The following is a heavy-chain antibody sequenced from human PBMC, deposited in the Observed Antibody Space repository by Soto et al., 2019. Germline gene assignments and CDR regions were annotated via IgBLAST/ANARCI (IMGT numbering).Heavy chain of an antibody. V-gene: IGHV3-30-3*01. Sequence: QVQLVESGGGVVQPGRSLRLSCAASGFTFSSYSMHWVRQAPGKGLEWVAVMSSDGSNKYYADSVKGRFTISRENSKNTVYLQMNSPRAEDTAVYYCARNVLHCSSNSRYFYGMDVWGQGTRVTVSS. CDR3: ARNVLHCSSNSRYFYGMDV. J-gene: IGHJ6*02. D-gene: IGHD2-2*01. CDR1: GFTFSSYS. CDR2: MSSDGSNK.